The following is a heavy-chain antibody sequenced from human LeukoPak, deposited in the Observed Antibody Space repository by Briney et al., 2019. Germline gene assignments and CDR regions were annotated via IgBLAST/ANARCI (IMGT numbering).Heavy chain of an antibody. CDR3: ARHERLPTTLNWFDP. D-gene: IGHD4-11*01. V-gene: IGHV4-59*08. CDR1: GGTISSYY. Sequence: SETLSFTGTVSGGTISSYYWSWIRQAPGKGLEWLGYIYYSGSTNYNPSLKSRVTISVDTPKNHLSLKLSAVTAGHRAVYYCARHERLPTTLNWFDPWGQGTLVSVSS. J-gene: IGHJ5*02. CDR2: IYYSGST.